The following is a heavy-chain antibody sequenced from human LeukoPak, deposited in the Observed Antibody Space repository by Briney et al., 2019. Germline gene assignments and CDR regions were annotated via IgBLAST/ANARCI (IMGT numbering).Heavy chain of an antibody. J-gene: IGHJ4*02. CDR3: ARLSMTTVNYGRFCFDY. D-gene: IGHD4-17*01. CDR1: GGSFSGYY. V-gene: IGHV4-34*01. Sequence: SETLSLTCAVYGGSFSGYYWSWIRQPPGKGLEWIGEINHSGSTNYNPSLKSRVTISVDTSKNQFSLKLSSVTAADTAVYYCARLSMTTVNYGRFCFDYWGQGTLVTVSS. CDR2: INHSGST.